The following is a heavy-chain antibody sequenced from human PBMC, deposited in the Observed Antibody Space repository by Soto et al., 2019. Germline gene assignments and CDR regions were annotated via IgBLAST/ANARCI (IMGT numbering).Heavy chain of an antibody. CDR3: ARRYYGYYYGMDV. CDR1: GGSISSGGYS. V-gene: IGHV4-30-2*01. Sequence: PSETLSLTCAVSGGSISSGGYSWSWIRQPPGKGLEWIGYIYHSGSTYYNPSLKSRVTISVDRSKNQFSLKLSSVTAADTAVYYCARRYYGYYYGMDVWGQGTTVTVSS. D-gene: IGHD3-3*01. CDR2: IYHSGST. J-gene: IGHJ6*02.